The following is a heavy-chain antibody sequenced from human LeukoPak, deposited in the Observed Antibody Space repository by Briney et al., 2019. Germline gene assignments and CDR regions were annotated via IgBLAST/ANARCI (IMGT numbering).Heavy chain of an antibody. CDR3: AHRLAASFDY. CDR1: GFSLSTGGVG. V-gene: IGHV2-5*02. Sequence: SGPTPVKPTQTLTLTCTFAGFSLSTGGVGGGWIRQPPGKALEWLAIIYWDDDKRYSPSLKSRVSITKDTSKYQVVLTMTNMDPVDTATYYCAHRLAASFDYWGQGTLVTVSS. CDR2: IYWDDDK. D-gene: IGHD6-25*01. J-gene: IGHJ4*02.